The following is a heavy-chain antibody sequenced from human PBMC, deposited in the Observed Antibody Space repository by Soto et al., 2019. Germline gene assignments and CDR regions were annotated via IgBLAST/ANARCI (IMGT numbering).Heavy chain of an antibody. J-gene: IGHJ6*02. CDR2: ISYDGSNK. V-gene: IGHV3-30-3*01. CDR1: GFTFSSYA. CDR3: ARDPYYYGSGSYYIGYYYYGMDV. D-gene: IGHD3-10*01. Sequence: GGSLRLSCAASGFTFSSYAMHWVRQAPGKGLEWVAVISYDGSNKYYADSVKGRFTISRDNSKNTLYLQMNSLRAEDTAVYYCARDPYYYGSGSYYIGYYYYGMDVWGQGTTVTVSS.